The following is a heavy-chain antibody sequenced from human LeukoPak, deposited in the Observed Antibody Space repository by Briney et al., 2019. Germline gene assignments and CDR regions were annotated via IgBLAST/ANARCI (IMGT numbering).Heavy chain of an antibody. V-gene: IGHV3-48*03. D-gene: IGHD3-22*01. CDR1: GFTFSSYE. J-gene: IGHJ4*02. Sequence: GGSLRLSCAASGFTFSSYEMNWVRQAPGKGLEWLSYSSTSGSTTKYADSVKGRFTISRDNAKNSLYLQMNGLRDEDTAVYFCAGSSGYYWQYYSDYWGQGTQVTVSS. CDR2: SSTSGSTT. CDR3: AGSSGYYWQYYSDY.